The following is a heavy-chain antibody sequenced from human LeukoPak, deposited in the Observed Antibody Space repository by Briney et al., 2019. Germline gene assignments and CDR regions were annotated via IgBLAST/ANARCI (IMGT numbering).Heavy chain of an antibody. CDR2: IKNDGSEE. CDR1: GFTFSSYW. D-gene: IGHD3-10*01. V-gene: IGHV3-7*01. Sequence: TGGPLRLSCAASGFTFSSYWMRWVRQAPGKGLEGVANIKNDGSEEYYVDSVKGRFTISRDNAKNSLFLQMNSLTVEDTAVYYCARAIRGSAVDTGDRWGQGTLVTISS. CDR3: ARAIRGSAVDTGDR. J-gene: IGHJ4*02.